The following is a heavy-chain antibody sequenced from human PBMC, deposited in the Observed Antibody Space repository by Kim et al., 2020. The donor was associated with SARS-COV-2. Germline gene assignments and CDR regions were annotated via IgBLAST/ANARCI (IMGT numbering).Heavy chain of an antibody. CDR3: TALGN. J-gene: IGHJ4*03. CDR2: KQGESEK. V-gene: IGHV3-7*03. Sequence: KQGESEKNYGDSVKGRFIISRDNAKNSLYLQMSSLRAADTAVYYCTALGNWGHGTLVTVSS.